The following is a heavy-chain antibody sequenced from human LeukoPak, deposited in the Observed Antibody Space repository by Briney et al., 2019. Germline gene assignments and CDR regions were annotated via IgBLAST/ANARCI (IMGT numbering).Heavy chain of an antibody. D-gene: IGHD3-22*01. CDR3: AKTRHYYDSSGYGY. CDR1: GFSFSRYA. V-gene: IGHV3-23*01. J-gene: IGHJ4*02. Sequence: GGSLRLSCVASGFSFSRYAMSWVRQAPGKGLEWASAISGSGDETYYGDSVKGRFTIFRDNSKNTLYLQMNSLRAEDTAVYYCAKTRHYYDSSGYGYWGQGTLVTVSS. CDR2: ISGSGDET.